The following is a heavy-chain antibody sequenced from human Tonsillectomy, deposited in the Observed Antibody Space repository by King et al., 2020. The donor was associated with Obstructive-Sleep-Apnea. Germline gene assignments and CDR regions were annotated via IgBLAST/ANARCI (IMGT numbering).Heavy chain of an antibody. J-gene: IGHJ4*02. CDR3: ARVLTDYYDSNGYLY. V-gene: IGHV1-2*02. CDR2: FNPDSGDT. CDR1: GYTFTGYY. Sequence: VQSGAEVKKPGASVKVSCKASGYTFTGYYIHWVRQAPGQGLEWMGWFNPDSGDTNYAQKFQGRVTMTSDTSISTAYMELSRLRSDDTAVYYCARVLTDYYDSNGYLYWGQGTLVSVSS. D-gene: IGHD3-22*01.